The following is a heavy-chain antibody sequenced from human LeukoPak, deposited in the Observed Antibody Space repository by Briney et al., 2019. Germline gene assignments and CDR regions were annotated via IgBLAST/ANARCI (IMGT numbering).Heavy chain of an antibody. D-gene: IGHD3-3*01. CDR2: IYYSGST. J-gene: IGHJ4*02. CDR1: GGPISSYY. Sequence: SETLSLTCTVSGGPISSYYWSWIREPPGKGLEWIGYIYYSGSTNYNPSLKSRVTISVDTSKNQFSLKLSSVTAADTAVYYCARGRPRSGYYPFDYWGQGTLVTVSS. V-gene: IGHV4-59*01. CDR3: ARGRPRSGYYPFDY.